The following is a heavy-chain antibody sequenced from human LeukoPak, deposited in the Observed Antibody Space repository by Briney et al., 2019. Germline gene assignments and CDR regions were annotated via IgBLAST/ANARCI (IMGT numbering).Heavy chain of an antibody. D-gene: IGHD3-16*02. CDR2: IIPIFGRT. V-gene: IGHV1-69*01. J-gene: IGHJ4*02. CDR3: AREGLPWDYVWGSYRPFDY. Sequence: SVKVSCKASGGTFNTYATSWVRQAPGQGLEWMGGIIPIFGRTNNAQKFQDRVTITADEPTSTVHMEVSSLRSEDTAVYYCAREGLPWDYVWGSYRPFDYWGQGTLVTVSS. CDR1: GGTFNTYA.